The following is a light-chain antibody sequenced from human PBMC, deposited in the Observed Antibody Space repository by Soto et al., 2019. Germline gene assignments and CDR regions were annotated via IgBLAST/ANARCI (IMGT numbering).Light chain of an antibody. CDR2: QVS. V-gene: IGKV2-30*01. CDR3: MQGTHWPWT. J-gene: IGKJ1*01. Sequence: DVVLTQSPLSLHVTLGQPASMSCRASQSLEYSDGNTFTDWCHQRPGQCTMRLIYQVSNRDSGVPDRCNGSGSGTDFTLRISRVEAEDVGLYFCMQGTHWPWTFGQGTKGE. CDR1: QSLEYSDGNTF.